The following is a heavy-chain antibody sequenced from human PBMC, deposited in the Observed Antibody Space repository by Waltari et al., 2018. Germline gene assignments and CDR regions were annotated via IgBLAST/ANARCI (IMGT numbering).Heavy chain of an antibody. Sequence: QVQLVQSGAEVKKPGASVKVSCKASGYTFTGYYMHWVRQAPGQGLEWMGWINPNRGGTNYAQKFQGRVTMTRDTSISTAYRELSRLRSDDTAVYYCVIGVRGDSYMDVWGKGTTVTVSS. CDR3: VIGVRGDSYMDV. CDR1: GYTFTGYY. CDR2: INPNRGGT. J-gene: IGHJ6*03. D-gene: IGHD3-10*01. V-gene: IGHV1-2*02.